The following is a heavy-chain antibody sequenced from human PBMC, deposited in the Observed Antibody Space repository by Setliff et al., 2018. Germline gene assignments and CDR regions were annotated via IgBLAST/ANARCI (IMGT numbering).Heavy chain of an antibody. D-gene: IGHD1-1*01. CDR2: ISYDGSNK. Sequence: GGSLRLSCAASGFTFSSYAMHWVRQAPGKGLEWVAVISYDGSNKYYADSVKGRFTISRDNSKNTLYLQMNSLRAEDTAVYYCTTQGVRYGDYWGQGTLVTVSS. CDR1: GFTFSSYA. V-gene: IGHV3-30-3*01. J-gene: IGHJ4*02. CDR3: TTQGVRYGDY.